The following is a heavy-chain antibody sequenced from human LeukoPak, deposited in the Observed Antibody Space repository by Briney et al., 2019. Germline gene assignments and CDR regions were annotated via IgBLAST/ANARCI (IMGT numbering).Heavy chain of an antibody. J-gene: IGHJ4*02. V-gene: IGHV3-30*18. CDR3: ANLPNYYDSSGTYYFDY. D-gene: IGHD3-22*01. Sequence: YDGTNKYYADSVKCPFTISRDNSKNTLYLQMNSLRADDTAVYYCANLPNYYDSSGTYYFDYWGQGTLVTVSS. CDR2: YDGTNK.